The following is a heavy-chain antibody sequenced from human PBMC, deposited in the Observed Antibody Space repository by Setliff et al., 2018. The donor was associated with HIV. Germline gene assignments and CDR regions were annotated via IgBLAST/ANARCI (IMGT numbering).Heavy chain of an antibody. J-gene: IGHJ4*02. CDR2: ISPSGST. CDR1: RGSFSDYY. CDR3: VRQGAVTGHSFDS. V-gene: IGHV4-34*01. Sequence: SETLSLTCVVYRGSFSDYYWTWIRQPPGKGLEWIGEISPSGSTNYNPSLKSRVTISRDTSKNHFSLRLSSVTAADTAVYYCVRQGAVTGHSFDSWGPGALVTVSS. D-gene: IGHD6-19*01.